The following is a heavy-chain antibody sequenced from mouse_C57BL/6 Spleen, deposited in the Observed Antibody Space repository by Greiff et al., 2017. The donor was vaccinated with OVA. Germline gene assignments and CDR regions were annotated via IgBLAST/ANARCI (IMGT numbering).Heavy chain of an antibody. CDR1: GYSFTDYN. D-gene: IGHD1-1*01. CDR2: INPNYGTT. J-gene: IGHJ1*03. Sequence: VQLQQSGPELVKPGASVKISCKASGYSFTDYNMNWVKQSNGTSLEWIGVINPNYGTTSYNQKFKGKATLTVDQSSSTAYMQLNSLTSEDSAVYYCARRDLVDYYGSSNNWYFDVWGTGTTVTVSS. CDR3: ARRDLVDYYGSSNNWYFDV. V-gene: IGHV1-39*01.